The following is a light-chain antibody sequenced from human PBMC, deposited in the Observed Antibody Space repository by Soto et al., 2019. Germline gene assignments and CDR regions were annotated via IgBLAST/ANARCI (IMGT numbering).Light chain of an antibody. J-gene: IGKJ2*01. CDR2: LGS. Sequence: DIVMTQSPLSLPVTPGEPASISCRSSQSLLHNNGYNYLDWYLQKPGQCPQLLIYLGSNRASGVPDRFSGSGSGTDFTLKISRVEAEDVGVYYCVQALQTPYTFGQGTKLEIK. CDR1: QSLLHNNGYNY. CDR3: VQALQTPYT. V-gene: IGKV2-28*01.